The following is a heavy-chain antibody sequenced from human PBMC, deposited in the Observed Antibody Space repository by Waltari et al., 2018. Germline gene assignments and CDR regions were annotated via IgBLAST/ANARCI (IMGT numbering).Heavy chain of an antibody. CDR3: AREVVPPARVVVNWFDP. CDR2: INTNTRNP. CDR1: GSSFTNYA. V-gene: IGHV7-4-1*02. J-gene: IGHJ5*02. D-gene: IGHD2-2*01. Sequence: QVQLVQSGSELKKPGASVKVSCKASGSSFTNYAINWIRQAPGQGLELMGWINTNTRNPVYVQGFTGRFVFSLDTSVNTAYLQINSLKAEDTAVYFCAREVVPPARVVVNWFDPWAQGTLVTVSS.